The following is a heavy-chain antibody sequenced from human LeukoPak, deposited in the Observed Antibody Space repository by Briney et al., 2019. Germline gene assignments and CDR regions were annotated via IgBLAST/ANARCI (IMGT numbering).Heavy chain of an antibody. V-gene: IGHV1-2*02. D-gene: IGHD2/OR15-2a*01. Sequence: ASVKVSCKASGYTFTSYDINWVRQATGQGLEWMGWINPNSGGTNYAQKFQGRVTMTRDTSISTAYMELSRLRSDDTAVYYCARDSFLVYWGQGTLVTVSS. CDR1: GYTFTSYD. J-gene: IGHJ4*02. CDR2: INPNSGGT. CDR3: ARDSFLVY.